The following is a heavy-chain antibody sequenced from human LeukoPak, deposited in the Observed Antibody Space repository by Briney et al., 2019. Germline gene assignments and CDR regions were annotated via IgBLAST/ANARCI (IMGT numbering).Heavy chain of an antibody. Sequence: GGSLRLSCAASGFTFSSYAMHWVRQAPGKGLEYVSAISSDGGSTYYANSVKGRFTISRDNSKNTLYLQMGSLRAEDMAVYYCARAVAYYYYYMDVWGKGTTVAVSS. CDR3: ARAVAYYYYYMDV. CDR2: ISSDGGST. V-gene: IGHV3-64*01. CDR1: GFTFSSYA. J-gene: IGHJ6*03. D-gene: IGHD2-15*01.